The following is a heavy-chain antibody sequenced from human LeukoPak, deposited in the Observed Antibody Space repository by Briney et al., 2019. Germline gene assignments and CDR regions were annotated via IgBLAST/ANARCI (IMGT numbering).Heavy chain of an antibody. CDR1: GFTFSSYS. J-gene: IGHJ4*02. CDR2: ISSSSSYI. D-gene: IGHD2-15*01. Sequence: GGSLRLSCAASGFTFSSYSMNWVRQAPGKGLEWVSSISSSSSYIYYADSVKGRSTISRDNAKNSLYLQMNSLRAEDTAVYYCARDKGYCSGGSCYWDYWGQGTLVTVSS. V-gene: IGHV3-21*01. CDR3: ARDKGYCSGGSCYWDY.